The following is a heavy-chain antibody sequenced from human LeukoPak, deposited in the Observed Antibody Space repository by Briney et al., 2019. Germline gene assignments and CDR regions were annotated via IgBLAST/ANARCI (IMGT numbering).Heavy chain of an antibody. J-gene: IGHJ4*02. CDR3: ARHQSPLIRGVSDY. D-gene: IGHD3-10*01. V-gene: IGHV4-39*01. Sequence: SETLSLTCTVSGGSISSSTYSWGWIRQPPGKGLEWIGTIYYSGSTYYNPSLKSRVTISVDTSKNQLSLKLSSVTAADTAVYYCARHQSPLIRGVSDYWGQGTLVTVSS. CDR2: IYYSGST. CDR1: GGSISSSTYS.